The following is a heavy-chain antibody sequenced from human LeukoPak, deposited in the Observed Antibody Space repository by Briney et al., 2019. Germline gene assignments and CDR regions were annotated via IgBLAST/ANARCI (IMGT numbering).Heavy chain of an antibody. Sequence: ASVKVSCKASGYTFTSYGISWVRQAPGQGLEWMGWISAYNGNTNYAQKLQGRVTMTTDTSTSTAYMELSSLRSEDTAVYYCAADLTDNWNLDYWGQGTLVTVSS. V-gene: IGHV1-18*01. CDR1: GYTFTSYG. CDR2: ISAYNGNT. J-gene: IGHJ4*02. D-gene: IGHD1-20*01. CDR3: AADLTDNWNLDY.